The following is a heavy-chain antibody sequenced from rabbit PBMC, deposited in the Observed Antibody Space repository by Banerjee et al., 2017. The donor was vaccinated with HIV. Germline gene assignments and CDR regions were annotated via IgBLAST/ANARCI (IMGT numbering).Heavy chain of an antibody. D-gene: IGHD2-1*01. CDR2: IDPVFGST. J-gene: IGHJ3*01. Sequence: QLKESGGGLVQPGGSLKLSCKASGFDFSSYYMSWVRQAPGKGLEWIGYIDPVFGSTYYASWVNGRFTISSHNAQNTLYLQLNSLTAADTATYFCARDLSYDDYGLSGDAFSLWGQGTLVTVS. CDR3: ARDLSYDDYGLSGDAFSL. V-gene: IGHV1S7*01. CDR1: GFDFSSYY.